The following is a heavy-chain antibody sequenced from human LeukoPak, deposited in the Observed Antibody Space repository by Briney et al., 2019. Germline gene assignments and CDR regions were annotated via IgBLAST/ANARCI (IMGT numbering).Heavy chain of an antibody. J-gene: IGHJ4*02. CDR1: GFTFSNYV. V-gene: IGHV3-23*01. Sequence: GGSLRLSCGGSGFTFSNYVMTWVRQAPGKGREWVSGISGGGGSTYYADSVKGRFTISRDNSKNTLYLQMNSLRAEDTAVYYCARDRIAAAGDYFDYWGQGTLVTVSS. CDR3: ARDRIAAAGDYFDY. CDR2: ISGGGGST. D-gene: IGHD6-13*01.